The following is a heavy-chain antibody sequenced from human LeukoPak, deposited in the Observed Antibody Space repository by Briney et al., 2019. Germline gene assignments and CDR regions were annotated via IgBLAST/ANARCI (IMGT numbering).Heavy chain of an antibody. CDR1: GFTFSSYA. D-gene: IGHD2-8*01. V-gene: IGHV3-23*01. J-gene: IGHJ4*02. CDR3: AKDRSCTNDICHGDFDY. Sequence: GGSLRLSCAASGFTFSSYAVSWVRQAPGKGLEGVARISGSGGSTYSADSVKGRFTNSRDNSQNTLYLQMNSLRAEDTALYYCAKDRSCTNDICHGDFDYWGQGTLVTVSS. CDR2: ISGSGGST.